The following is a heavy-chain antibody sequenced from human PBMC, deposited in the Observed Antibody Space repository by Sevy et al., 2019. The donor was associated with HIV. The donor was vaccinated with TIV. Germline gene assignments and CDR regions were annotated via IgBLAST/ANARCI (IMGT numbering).Heavy chain of an antibody. CDR1: GFTFSNAW. D-gene: IGHD1-20*01. Sequence: GGSLRLSCAASGFTFSNAWMSWVRQAPGKGLEWVGRIKSKTDGGTTDYAALVKGRFTISRDDSKNTLYLQMNSLKTEDTAVYYCTTDSRITGTDYWGQGTLVTVSS. J-gene: IGHJ4*02. CDR3: TTDSRITGTDY. CDR2: IKSKTDGGTT. V-gene: IGHV3-15*01.